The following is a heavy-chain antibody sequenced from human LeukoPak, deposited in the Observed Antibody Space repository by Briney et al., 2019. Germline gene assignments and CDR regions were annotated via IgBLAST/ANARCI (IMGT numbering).Heavy chain of an antibody. D-gene: IGHD6-13*01. J-gene: IGHJ4*02. CDR2: ISSSGNTI. CDR3: ARYSSSWHYYFDY. CDR1: VFTFSSYD. V-gene: IGHV3-48*03. Sequence: GGSLRLSCAASVFTFSSYDMNWVRQAPGKGLEWVSYISSSGNTIYYTDSVKGRFTISRDNAQNSLYLQMNSLRAEDTAVYYCARYSSSWHYYFDYWGQGTLVTVSS.